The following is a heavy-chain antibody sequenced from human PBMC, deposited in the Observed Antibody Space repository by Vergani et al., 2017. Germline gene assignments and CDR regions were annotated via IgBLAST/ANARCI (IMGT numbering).Heavy chain of an antibody. J-gene: IGHJ4*02. CDR1: GYTFTGYY. V-gene: IGHV1-2*02. CDR3: ARMQALGPGGYYFDY. Sequence: QVQLVQSGAEVKKPGASVKVSCKASGYTFTGYYMHWVRQAPGQGLEWMGWINPNSGGTNYAQKFQGRVTMTRDTSISTAYMELSRLRSDDTAVDYCARMQALGPGGYYFDYWGQGTLVTVSS. CDR2: INPNSGGT. D-gene: IGHD3-16*01.